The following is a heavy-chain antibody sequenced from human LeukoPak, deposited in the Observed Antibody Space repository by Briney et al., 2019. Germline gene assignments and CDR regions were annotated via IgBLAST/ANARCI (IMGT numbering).Heavy chain of an antibody. CDR1: GFTFSSYA. Sequence: VQPGGSLRLSCAASGFTFSSYAMSWVRQAPGKGLEWVSAISGSGGSTYYADSVKGRFTISRDNSKNTLYLQMNSLRAEDTAVYHCAKDVPHPIAAAGTGVSEGDYWGQGTLVTVSS. CDR2: ISGSGGST. V-gene: IGHV3-23*01. CDR3: AKDVPHPIAAAGTGVSEGDY. J-gene: IGHJ4*02. D-gene: IGHD6-13*01.